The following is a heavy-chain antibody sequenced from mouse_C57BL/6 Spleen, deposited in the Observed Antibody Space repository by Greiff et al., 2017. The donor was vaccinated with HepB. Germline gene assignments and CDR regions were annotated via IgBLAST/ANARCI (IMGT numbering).Heavy chain of an antibody. CDR3: ARSGGSRGGYAMVY. D-gene: IGHD1-1*01. CDR2: INPSSGYT. V-gene: IGHV1-7*01. CDR1: GYTFTSYW. Sequence: QVQLQQSGAELAKPGASVKLSCKASGYTFTSYWMHWVKQRPGQGLEWIGYINPSSGYTKYNQKFKVKATLTADKSSSTAYMQLSSLTYEDSAVYYCARSGGSRGGYAMVYWGQGTSVTVSS. J-gene: IGHJ4*01.